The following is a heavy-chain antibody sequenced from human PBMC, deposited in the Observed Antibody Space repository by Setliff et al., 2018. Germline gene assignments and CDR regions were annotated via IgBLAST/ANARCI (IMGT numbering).Heavy chain of an antibody. Sequence: PGGSLRLSCAASGFTFSSHAMHWVRQAPGKGLEWVAFILYDGSNKYYADSVKGRFTISRDNSRDTVFLQMNNVRTEDTALYYCARGEKYYSDNSGYSLDFWGQGTLVTVSS. CDR1: GFTFSSHA. D-gene: IGHD3-22*01. CDR3: ARGEKYYSDNSGYSLDF. J-gene: IGHJ4*02. CDR2: ILYDGSNK. V-gene: IGHV3-30*04.